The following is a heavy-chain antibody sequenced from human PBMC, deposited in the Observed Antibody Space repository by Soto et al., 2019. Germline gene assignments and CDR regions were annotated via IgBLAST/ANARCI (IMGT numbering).Heavy chain of an antibody. V-gene: IGHV4-59*01. CDR2: IYYSGST. CDR1: GGSITDYY. D-gene: IGHD4-4*01. CDR3: ARGGNYSWFDP. Sequence: PSETLSLTCTVSGGSITDYYWSWIRQPPGKGLEWIGYIYYSGSTNYKPSLKSRVTISVDTSKNQFSLKLSSVTAADTAIYYCARGGNYSWFDPWGQGTLVTVGS. J-gene: IGHJ5*02.